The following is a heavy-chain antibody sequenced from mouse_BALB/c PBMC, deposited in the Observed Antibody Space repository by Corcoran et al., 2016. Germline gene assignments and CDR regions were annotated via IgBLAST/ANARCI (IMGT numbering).Heavy chain of an antibody. D-gene: IGHD1-1*01. CDR2: IYWDDDK. V-gene: IGHV8-12*01. J-gene: IGHJ4*01. CDR3: ARIYYGSSYAMDY. Sequence: QVTLKESGPGILQPSQTLSLTCSFSGFSLSTSGMGVSWIRQPSGKGLEWLAHIYWDDDKRYNPYLKSRLTISKDTSSNQVFLKITSVDTADTATYYCARIYYGSSYAMDYWGQGTSVTVSS. CDR1: GFSLSTSGMG.